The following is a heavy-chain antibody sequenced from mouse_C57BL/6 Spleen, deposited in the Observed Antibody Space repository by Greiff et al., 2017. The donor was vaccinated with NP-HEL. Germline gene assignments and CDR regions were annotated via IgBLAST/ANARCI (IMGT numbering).Heavy chain of an antibody. J-gene: IGHJ2*01. CDR2: ISSGSSTI. D-gene: IGHD1-1*01. V-gene: IGHV5-17*01. CDR1: GFTFSDYG. Sequence: EVKLVESGGGLVKPGGSLKLSCAASGFTFSDYGMHWVRQAPEKGLEWVAYISSGSSTIYYADTVKGRFTISRDNAKNTLFLQMTSLRSEDTAMYYCARDDYYYIDYWGQGTTLTVSS. CDR3: ARDDYYYIDY.